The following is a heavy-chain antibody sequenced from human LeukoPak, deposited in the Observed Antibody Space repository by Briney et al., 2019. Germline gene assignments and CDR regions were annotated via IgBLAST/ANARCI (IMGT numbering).Heavy chain of an antibody. CDR2: ISSSSSYI. CDR1: GFTFSSYS. D-gene: IGHD3-22*01. Sequence: GGSLRLSCAASGFTFSSYSMNWVRQAPGKGLEWVSSISSSSSYIYYADSVKGRFTISRDNAKNSLYLQMNSLRAEDTAVYYCAKSHYDSSPGAFDYWGQGTLVTVSS. J-gene: IGHJ4*02. V-gene: IGHV3-21*04. CDR3: AKSHYDSSPGAFDY.